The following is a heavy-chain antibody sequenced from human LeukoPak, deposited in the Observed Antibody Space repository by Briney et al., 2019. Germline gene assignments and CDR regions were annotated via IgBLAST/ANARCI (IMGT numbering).Heavy chain of an antibody. J-gene: IGHJ4*02. CDR3: AKDAQRGFDYSNSLEY. CDR1: GFTFSHFG. D-gene: IGHD4-11*01. CDR2: IWNDGSNE. Sequence: VGSLRLSCASSGFTFSHFGMHWFREAPGRGLEWGAVIWNDGSNEYYADSVKGRFTISRDHSKNTVSLQMNSLRDEDTAVYYSAKDAQRGFDYSNSLEYWGQGTLVTVSS. V-gene: IGHV3-33*06.